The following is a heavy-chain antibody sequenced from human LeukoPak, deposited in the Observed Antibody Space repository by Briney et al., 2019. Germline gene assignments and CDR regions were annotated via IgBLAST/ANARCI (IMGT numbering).Heavy chain of an antibody. CDR2: IRYDGSNK. CDR3: ARARRVGATLSDY. D-gene: IGHD1-26*01. Sequence: GGSLRLSCAASGFTFSSYGMHWVRQAPGKGLEWVAFIRYDGSNKYYADSVKGRFTISRDNSKNTLYLQMNSLRAEDTAVYYCARARRVGATLSDYWGQGTLVTVSS. V-gene: IGHV3-30*02. J-gene: IGHJ4*02. CDR1: GFTFSSYG.